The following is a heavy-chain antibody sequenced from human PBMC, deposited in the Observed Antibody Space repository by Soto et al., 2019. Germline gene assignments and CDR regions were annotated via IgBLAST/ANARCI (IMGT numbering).Heavy chain of an antibody. J-gene: IGHJ5*02. CDR3: ARGRDYAFWSGLNWFDP. D-gene: IGHD3-3*01. Sequence: GASVKVSCKASGYTFTTYDINWVRQATGQGLEWMGWMNPNSGDTGYAEKFQGRVTMTRNTAINTAYMELNSLTSEDTAVYFCARGRDYAFWSGLNWFDPWGQGTLLTVSS. V-gene: IGHV1-8*01. CDR1: GYTFTTYD. CDR2: MNPNSGDT.